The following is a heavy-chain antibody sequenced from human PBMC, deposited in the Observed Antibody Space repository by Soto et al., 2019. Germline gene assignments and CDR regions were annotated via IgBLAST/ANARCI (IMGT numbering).Heavy chain of an antibody. D-gene: IGHD3-22*01. Sequence: SETLSLTCAVYGGSFSDYYWSWIRQHPGKGLEWIGYIYYSGGTYYNPSLKSRVTISVDTSKNQFSLELSSVTAADTAVYYCASIYDSSGYYYGNNWFDPWGQGTLVTVSS. CDR2: IYYSGGT. CDR3: ASIYDSSGYYYGNNWFDP. V-gene: IGHV4-31*11. CDR1: GGSFSDYY. J-gene: IGHJ5*02.